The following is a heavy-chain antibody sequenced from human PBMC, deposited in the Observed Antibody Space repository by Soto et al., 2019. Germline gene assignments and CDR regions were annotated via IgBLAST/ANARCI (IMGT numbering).Heavy chain of an antibody. Sequence: VVSLMLACSSSVFTCTSYIMDVFLQAPGKGLEWVSSISSTTNYIYYGDSMKCRFTIHRDNAKNSLYLEMNSLRAEDTAVYYCERESEDINSKLESWGQGNMVHVSS. CDR3: ERESEDINSKLES. CDR1: VFTCTSYI. D-gene: IGHD1-1*01. CDR2: ISSTTNYI. V-gene: IGHV3-21*06. J-gene: IGHJ4*02.